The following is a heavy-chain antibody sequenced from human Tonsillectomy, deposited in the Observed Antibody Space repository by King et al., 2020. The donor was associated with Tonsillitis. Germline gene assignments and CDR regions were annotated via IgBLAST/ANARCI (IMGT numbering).Heavy chain of an antibody. J-gene: IGHJ4*02. CDR2: IIPFLGIA. CDR1: GGTFSSYA. V-gene: IGHV1-69*09. Sequence: VQLVESGAEVKKPGSSVKVSCKSSGGTFSSYAINWVRQAPGQGLEWLGRIIPFLGIATYAQKFQGRVTITADKSTSTAYMELNSLRSEDTAVYYCARSRDGYNWPAVPPFDYWGQGTLVTVSS. CDR3: ARSRDGYNWPAVPPFDY. D-gene: IGHD5-24*01.